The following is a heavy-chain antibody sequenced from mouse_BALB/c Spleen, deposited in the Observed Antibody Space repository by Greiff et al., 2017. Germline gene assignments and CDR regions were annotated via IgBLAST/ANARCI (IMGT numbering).Heavy chain of an antibody. CDR1: GYTFTSYW. V-gene: IGHV1S81*02. CDR2: INPSNGRT. J-gene: IGHJ3*01. Sequence: VQLQQSGAELVKPGASVKLSCKASGYTFTSYWMHWVKQRPGQGLEWIGEINPSNGRTNYNEKFKSKATLTVDKSSSTAYMQLSSLTSEDSAVYYCAREVYGSAWFAYWGQGTLVTVSA. D-gene: IGHD1-1*01. CDR3: AREVYGSAWFAY.